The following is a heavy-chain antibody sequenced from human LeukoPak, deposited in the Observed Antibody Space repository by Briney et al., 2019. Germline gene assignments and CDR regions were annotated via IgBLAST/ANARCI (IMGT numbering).Heavy chain of an antibody. V-gene: IGHV5-51*01. CDR3: AGWGYCSTITTCFYWFDP. CDR1: GYSFSSYW. J-gene: IGHJ5*02. D-gene: IGHD2-8*01. CDR2: IYPGDSDT. Sequence: GESLKISCKASGYSFSSYWIGWVRQMPGKGLEWMGIIYPGDSDTRYSPSFEGQVTISADKFISTAYLQWSSLKASDTAMYYCAGWGYCSTITTCFYWFDPWGQGTLVTVSS.